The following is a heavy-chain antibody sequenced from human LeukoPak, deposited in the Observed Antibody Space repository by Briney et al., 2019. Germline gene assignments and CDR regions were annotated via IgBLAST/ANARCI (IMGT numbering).Heavy chain of an antibody. CDR2: ISYDGSNK. V-gene: IGHV3-30*04. CDR3: ARDSGPDYSFTFDI. Sequence: GGSLRLSCAASGFTFSSYAMHWVRQAPGKGLEWVAVISYDGSNKYYADSVKGRFTISRDNSKNTPYLQMNSLRAEDTAVYYCARDSGPDYSFTFDIWGQGTMVTVSS. CDR1: GFTFSSYA. J-gene: IGHJ3*02. D-gene: IGHD4-11*01.